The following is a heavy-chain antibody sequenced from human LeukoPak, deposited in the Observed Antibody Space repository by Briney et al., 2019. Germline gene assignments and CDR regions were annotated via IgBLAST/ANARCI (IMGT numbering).Heavy chain of an antibody. CDR3: AREQRGGVSGNLGGLFASYYTYYYMDV. J-gene: IGHJ6*03. CDR2: INPSDGAT. Sequence: ASVKVSCKASGYTFTMYQIHWVRQAPGQGLEWMGMINPSDGATTYAQRFQGRVTLIRDMSTTTVYMDLHSLRFEDTAVYFCAREQRGGVSGNLGGLFASYYTYYYMDVWGRGTTVTVSS. V-gene: IGHV1-46*01. CDR1: GYTFTMYQ. D-gene: IGHD1-26*01.